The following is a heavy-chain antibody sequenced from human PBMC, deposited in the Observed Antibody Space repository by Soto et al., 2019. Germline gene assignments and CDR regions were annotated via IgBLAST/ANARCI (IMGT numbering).Heavy chain of an antibody. CDR1: GGSISSCGYY. D-gene: IGHD5-18*01. Sequence: QVQLQESGPGLVKPSQTLSLTCTFSGGSISSCGYYWSWIRQHPGKGLEWIGYIYYSGSTYYNPSLKSRVTISVDTSKNQFSLKLSSVTAADTAVYYCARDNGYSYGTDAFDIWGQGTMVTVSS. V-gene: IGHV4-31*03. CDR2: IYYSGST. J-gene: IGHJ3*02. CDR3: ARDNGYSYGTDAFDI.